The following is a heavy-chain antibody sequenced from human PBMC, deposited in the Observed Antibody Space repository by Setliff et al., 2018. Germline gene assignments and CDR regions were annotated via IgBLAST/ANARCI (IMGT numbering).Heavy chain of an antibody. CDR2: IYTSGST. CDR3: ARAISGWYSAHYYYMDV. V-gene: IGHV4-61*09. J-gene: IGHJ6*03. Sequence: SETLSLTCSVSGGSISSGSDYWTWIRQPAGKGLEWIGHIYTSGSTNYNPSLKSRVTISVDASKNRLSLNLRSVTAADTAVYYCARAISGWYSAHYYYMDVWGKGTTVTVSS. D-gene: IGHD6-19*01. CDR1: GGSISSGSDY.